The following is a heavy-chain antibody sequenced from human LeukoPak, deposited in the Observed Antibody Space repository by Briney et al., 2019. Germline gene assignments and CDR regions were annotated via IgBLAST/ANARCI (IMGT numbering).Heavy chain of an antibody. CDR3: ARVYGMATIDY. CDR1: GFTFSSYA. J-gene: IGHJ4*02. D-gene: IGHD5-24*01. Sequence: PGRSLRLSCAASGFTFSSYATHWVRQAPGKGLEWVAVISYDGSNKYYADSVKGRFTISRDNSKNTLYLQMNSLRAEDTAVYYCARVYGMATIDYWGQGTLVTVSS. CDR2: ISYDGSNK. V-gene: IGHV3-30*04.